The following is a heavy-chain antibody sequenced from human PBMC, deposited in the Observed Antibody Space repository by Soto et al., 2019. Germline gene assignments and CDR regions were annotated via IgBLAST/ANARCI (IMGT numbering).Heavy chain of an antibody. CDR2: IYPGDSDT. Sequence: PGESLKISCKGSGYSFTSYWIGWVRQMPRKGLEWMGIIYPGDSDTRYSPSFQGQVTISADKSISTAYLQWSSLKASDTAMYYCARLKEGYSSSYENYYYYYGMDVWGQGTTVTVSS. D-gene: IGHD6-6*01. CDR3: ARLKEGYSSSYENYYYYYGMDV. J-gene: IGHJ6*02. CDR1: GYSFTSYW. V-gene: IGHV5-51*01.